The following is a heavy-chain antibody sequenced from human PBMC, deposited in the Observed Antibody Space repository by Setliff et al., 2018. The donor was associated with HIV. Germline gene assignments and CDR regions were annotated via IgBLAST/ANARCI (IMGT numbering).Heavy chain of an antibody. Sequence: PSETLSLTCTVSGGSLIGSSFQSSWIRQTPGKGLEWIADIAYSGTTMYTNYNPSLESRIIISEDTSRDQFFLKLSSVTAADTAIYYCARRIYGNNPYFDYWSQGTLVTVSS. CDR2: IAYSGTTMYT. CDR3: ARRIYGNNPYFDY. CDR1: GGSLIGSSFQ. V-gene: IGHV4-39*07. J-gene: IGHJ4*02. D-gene: IGHD4-17*01.